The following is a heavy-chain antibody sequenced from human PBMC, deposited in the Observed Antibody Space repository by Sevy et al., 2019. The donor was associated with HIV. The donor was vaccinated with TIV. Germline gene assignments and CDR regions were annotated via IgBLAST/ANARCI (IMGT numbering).Heavy chain of an antibody. CDR2: IKSKTDGGTT. CDR3: TTASWNSGSYFDAFDI. D-gene: IGHD1-26*01. Sequence: GGSLRLSCAASGFTFSNAWMSWVRQAPGKGLEWVGRIKSKTDGGTTDYAAPVKGRFTISRDDSKNTLYLQMNSLKTEDTAVYYCTTASWNSGSYFDAFDIWGQGTMVTVSS. CDR1: GFTFSNAW. J-gene: IGHJ3*02. V-gene: IGHV3-15*01.